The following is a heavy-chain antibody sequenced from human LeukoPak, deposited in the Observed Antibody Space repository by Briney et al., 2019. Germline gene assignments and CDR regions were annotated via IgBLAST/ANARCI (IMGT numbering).Heavy chain of an antibody. J-gene: IGHJ4*02. CDR2: INHSGST. D-gene: IGHD2-8*01. V-gene: IGHV4-34*01. CDR3: ARGLVYATRFDY. CDR1: GGSFSGYY. Sequence: SETLSLTCAVYGGSFSGYYWSWIRQPPGKGLEWIGEINHSGSTNYNPSLKSRVTIPVDTSKNQFSLKLSSVTAADTAVYYCARGLVYATRFDYWGQGTLVTVSS.